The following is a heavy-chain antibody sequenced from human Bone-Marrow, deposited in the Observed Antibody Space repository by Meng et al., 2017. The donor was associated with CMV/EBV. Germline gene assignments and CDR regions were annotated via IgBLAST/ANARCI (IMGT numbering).Heavy chain of an antibody. Sequence: ASVKVSCKASGYTFTGYYMHWVRQAPGQGLEWMGWINPNSGGTNYAQKFQGRVTMTRDTSISTAYMELSRLRSDDTAVYYCARDKYGSGSYYNRIYYYYYGMDVWGQGTMVTVSS. CDR1: GYTFTGYY. CDR2: INPNSGGT. J-gene: IGHJ6*02. D-gene: IGHD3-10*01. CDR3: ARDKYGSGSYYNRIYYYYYGMDV. V-gene: IGHV1-2*02.